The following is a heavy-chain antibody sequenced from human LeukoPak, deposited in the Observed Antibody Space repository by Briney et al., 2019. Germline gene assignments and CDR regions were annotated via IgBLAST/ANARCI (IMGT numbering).Heavy chain of an antibody. CDR1: GGTFSSYA. D-gene: IGHD2-2*01. CDR2: IIPTFGTA. Sequence: SVKVSCKASGGTFSSYAISWVRQAPGQGLEWMGGIIPTFGTANYAQKFQGRVTITADESTSTAYMELSSLRSEDTAVYYCARDEYQLLHYYYGMDVWGQGTTVTVSS. V-gene: IGHV1-69*01. CDR3: ARDEYQLLHYYYGMDV. J-gene: IGHJ6*02.